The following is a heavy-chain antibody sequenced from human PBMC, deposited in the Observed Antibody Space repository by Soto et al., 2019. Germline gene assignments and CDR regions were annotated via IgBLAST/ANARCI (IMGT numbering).Heavy chain of an antibody. V-gene: IGHV1-69*02. Sequence: SVKVSCKASGGTFSSYTISWVRQAPGQGLEWMGRIIPILGIANYAQKFQGRVTITADKSTSTAYMELSSLRSEDTAVYYCARSDGYNFNWLDSWGQGTLVTVSS. CDR2: IIPILGIA. CDR1: GGTFSSYT. CDR3: ARSDGYNFNWLDS. J-gene: IGHJ5*01. D-gene: IGHD2-21*01.